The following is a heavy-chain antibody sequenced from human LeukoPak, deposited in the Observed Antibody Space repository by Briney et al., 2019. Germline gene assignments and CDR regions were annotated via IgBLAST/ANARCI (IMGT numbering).Heavy chain of an antibody. J-gene: IGHJ4*02. D-gene: IGHD3-10*01. Sequence: GGSLRLSCAASGFTFSSYSMNWVRQAPGKGLEWISSISSSSSYIYYADSVKGRFTISRDNAKNSLYLQMNSLRAEDTAVYYCANLWFGEGAFDYWGQGTLVTVSS. V-gene: IGHV3-21*01. CDR1: GFTFSSYS. CDR3: ANLWFGEGAFDY. CDR2: ISSSSSYI.